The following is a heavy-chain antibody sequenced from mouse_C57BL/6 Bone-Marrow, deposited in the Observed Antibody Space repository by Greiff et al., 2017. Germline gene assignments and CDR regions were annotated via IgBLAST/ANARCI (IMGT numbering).Heavy chain of an antibody. CDR2: IDPSDSYT. J-gene: IGHJ4*01. V-gene: IGHV1-59*01. CDR1: GYTFTSYW. D-gene: IGHD2-2*01. CDR3: AMEAVCYGNDVYYYAMDY. Sequence: QVQLQQPGAELVRPGTSVKLSCKASGYTFTSYWMHWVKQRPGQGLEWIGVIDPSDSYTNYNQKFKGKATLTVDTSSSTAYIQRSSLTSEDSAVYYCAMEAVCYGNDVYYYAMDYWGQGTSVTVSS.